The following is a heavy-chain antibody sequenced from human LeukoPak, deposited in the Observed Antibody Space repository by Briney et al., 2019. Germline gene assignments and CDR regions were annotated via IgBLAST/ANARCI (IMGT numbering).Heavy chain of an antibody. CDR1: GFSFSSYG. J-gene: IGHJ5*01. CDR3: VKMSLTAAGRGRNWFDS. D-gene: IGHD6-13*01. V-gene: IGHV3-23*01. CDR2: XXXSGAST. Sequence: GGSQTLSCVGSGFSFSSYGMXXXXXXPXXXXXXXSXXXXSGASTFFRDSVXGXXXISRDNVKNTLYLHMKSLRVEDTAIYYCVKMSLTAAGRGRNWFDSWGQGTLVSVSS.